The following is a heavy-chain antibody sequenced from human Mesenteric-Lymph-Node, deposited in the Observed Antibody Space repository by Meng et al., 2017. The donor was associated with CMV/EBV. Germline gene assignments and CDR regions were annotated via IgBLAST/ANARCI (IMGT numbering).Heavy chain of an antibody. V-gene: IGHV3-7*01. CDR3: VRERHDYGDYFDVLDY. CDR1: GFTFNTYW. Sequence: GESLKISCAASGFTFNTYWMTWVRQAPGKGLEWVANIKGDGGEMYYVDSVKGRFTISRDNAKNSLYLEMNSLTAEDTAMYYCVRERHDYGDYFDVLDYWGQGTLVTVSS. D-gene: IGHD4-17*01. CDR2: IKGDGGEM. J-gene: IGHJ4*02.